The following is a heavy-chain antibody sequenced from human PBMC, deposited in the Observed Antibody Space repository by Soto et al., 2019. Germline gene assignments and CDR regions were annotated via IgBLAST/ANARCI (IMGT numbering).Heavy chain of an antibody. CDR1: GYSFTRYP. CDR3: ARDGWDYGLEYYFDY. V-gene: IGHV1-3*04. Sequence: QVQLVQSGAEVKEPGASVKVSCKASGYSFTRYPMEWVRQAPGQRPEWMGWINTGNGNTKYSQNFQGRVTLTRDPSASTAYMELGSLTSEDTAVYYCARDGWDYGLEYYFDYWGQGTLVTVSS. J-gene: IGHJ4*02. CDR2: INTGNGNT. D-gene: IGHD3-10*01.